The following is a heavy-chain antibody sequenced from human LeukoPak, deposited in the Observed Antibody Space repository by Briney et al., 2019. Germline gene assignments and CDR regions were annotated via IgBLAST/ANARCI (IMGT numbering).Heavy chain of an antibody. J-gene: IGHJ4*02. CDR3: ARDYGDFELRFDY. V-gene: IGHV4-39*07. D-gene: IGHD1-26*01. CDR1: GGSITSTSYY. Sequence: SETLSLTCTVSGGSITSTSYYWGWIRQPPGRGLEWIGEIYHSGSTNYNPSLKSRVTISVDKSKNQFSLKLSSVTAADTAVYYCARDYGDFELRFDYWGQGTLVTVSS. CDR2: IYHSGST.